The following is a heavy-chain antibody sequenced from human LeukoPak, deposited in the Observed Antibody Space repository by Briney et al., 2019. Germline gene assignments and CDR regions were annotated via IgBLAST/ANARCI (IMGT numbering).Heavy chain of an antibody. CDR3: ASLQLLWFGDSNGMDV. V-gene: IGHV3-66*01. D-gene: IGHD3-10*01. J-gene: IGHJ6*02. CDR1: GFTVSSNY. CDR2: IYSGGST. Sequence: GGSLRLSCAASGFTVSSNYMSWVRQAPGKGLEWVSVIYSGGSTYYADSVKGRFTISRDNSKNTLYLQMNSLRAEDTAVYYCASLQLLWFGDSNGMDVWGQGTTVTVSS.